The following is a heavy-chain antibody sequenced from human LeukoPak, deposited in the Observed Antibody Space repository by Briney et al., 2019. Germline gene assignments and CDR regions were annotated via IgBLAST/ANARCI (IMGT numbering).Heavy chain of an antibody. CDR3: ARSSNYYGSGSYFDY. Sequence: PSETLSLTCSVSGDSVSRGGFYWSWIRQPPRKGLEWIGHVHSSGSTNYNPSLKSRVTISVDTSKKQFSLKLSSVTAADTAVYYCARSSNYYGSGSYFDYWGQGTLVTVSS. J-gene: IGHJ4*02. CDR2: VHSSGST. CDR1: GDSVSRGGFY. D-gene: IGHD3-10*01. V-gene: IGHV4-61*08.